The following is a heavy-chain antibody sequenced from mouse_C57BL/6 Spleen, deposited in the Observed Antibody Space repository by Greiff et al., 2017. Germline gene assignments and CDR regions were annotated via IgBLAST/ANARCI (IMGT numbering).Heavy chain of an antibody. J-gene: IGHJ3*01. CDR1: GYTFTSYW. Sequence: VMLVESGAELAKPGASVKLSCKASGYTFTSYWMHWVKQRPGQGLEWIGYINPSSGYTKYNQKFKDKATLTADKSSSTAYMQLSILTSEDSAVYYCARTHDYDEEAWFAYWGQGTLVTVSA. CDR2: INPSSGYT. CDR3: ARTHDYDEEAWFAY. D-gene: IGHD2-4*01. V-gene: IGHV1-7*01.